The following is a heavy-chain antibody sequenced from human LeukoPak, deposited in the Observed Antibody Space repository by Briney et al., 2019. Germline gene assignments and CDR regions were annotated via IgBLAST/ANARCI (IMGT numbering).Heavy chain of an antibody. J-gene: IGHJ3*02. D-gene: IGHD3-22*01. CDR1: GGSFSGYY. CDR2: INHSGST. Sequence: PSETLSLTCAVYGGSFSGYYWSWIRQPPGKGLEWIGEINHSGSTNYNPSLKSRVTISVDTSKNQFSLKLSSVTAADTAVYYCARGRPRAIVVVHHQNAAFDIWGQGTMVTVSS. V-gene: IGHV4-34*01. CDR3: ARGRPRAIVVVHHQNAAFDI.